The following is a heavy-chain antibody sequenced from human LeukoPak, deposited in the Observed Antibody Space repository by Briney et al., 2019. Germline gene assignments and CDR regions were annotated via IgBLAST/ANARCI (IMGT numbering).Heavy chain of an antibody. J-gene: IGHJ1*01. CDR1: NDSFSNYY. CDR3: ARASMRRRDGYNRHYEIDH. Sequence: SETLSLTCTVSNDSFSNYYWTWIRQSPGKALEWIGYVYYTDKTHYNPSLKSRVFISADTSQNQFSLRLSSVAAADTADYYCARASMRRRDGYNRHYEIDHWGQGTLVTVSS. D-gene: IGHD5-24*01. V-gene: IGHV4-59*01. CDR2: VYYTDKT.